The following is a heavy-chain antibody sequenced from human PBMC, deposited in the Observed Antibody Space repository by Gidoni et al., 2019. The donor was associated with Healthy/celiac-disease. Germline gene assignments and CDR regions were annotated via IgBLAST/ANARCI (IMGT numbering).Heavy chain of an antibody. J-gene: IGHJ6*02. D-gene: IGHD3-9*01. CDR1: GFTFGDYA. CDR2: IRSKAYGGTT. CDR3: TRDTPPVLRYFDWLLYPSVYGMDV. Sequence: EVQLVESGGGLVKPGRSLRLSCTASGFTFGDYAMIWFRRAPGKGLEWVGFIRSKAYGGTTEYAASVKGRFTISRDDSKSIAYLQMNSLKTEDTAVYYCTRDTPPVLRYFDWLLYPSVYGMDVWGQGTTVTVSS. V-gene: IGHV3-49*05.